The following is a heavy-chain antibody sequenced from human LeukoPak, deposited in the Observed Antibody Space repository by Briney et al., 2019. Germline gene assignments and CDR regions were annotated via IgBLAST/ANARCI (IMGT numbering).Heavy chain of an antibody. CDR1: GGTFSSYA. D-gene: IGHD3-22*01. V-gene: IGHV1-69*05. Sequence: ASVKVSCKASGGTFSSYAISWVRQAPGQGLEWMGRIIPIFGTANYARKFQGRVTITTDESTSTAYMELSSLRSEDTAVYYCAVPRDYYDSSGYFFDYWGQGTLVTVSS. CDR3: AVPRDYYDSSGYFFDY. CDR2: IIPIFGTA. J-gene: IGHJ4*02.